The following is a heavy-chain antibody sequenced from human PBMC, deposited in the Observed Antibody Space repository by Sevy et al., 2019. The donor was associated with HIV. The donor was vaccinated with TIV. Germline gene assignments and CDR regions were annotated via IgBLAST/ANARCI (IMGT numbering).Heavy chain of an antibody. CDR2: IYSGGST. J-gene: IGHJ6*02. D-gene: IGHD5-18*01. CDR3: ARDRNRAMVIGMDV. V-gene: IGHV3-53*01. CDR1: GFIVSSNY. Sequence: GGSLRLSCAASGFIVSSNYMSWVRQAPGKGLEWVSVIYSGGSTYYADSVKGRFTISRDNSKNTLYLQMNSLGAEDTAVYYCARDRNRAMVIGMDVWGQGTTVTVSS.